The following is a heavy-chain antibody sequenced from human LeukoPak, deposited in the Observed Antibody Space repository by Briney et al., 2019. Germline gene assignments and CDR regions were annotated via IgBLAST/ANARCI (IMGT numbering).Heavy chain of an antibody. D-gene: IGHD2-15*01. CDR1: GFTVSSNY. Sequence: GGSLRLSCAASGFTVSSNYMSWVRQAPGKGLEWVSVIYAGGSTYYADSVKGRFTISRDNSKNTLYLQMSSLRAEDTAVYCCARGFCSGGSCYDFDYWGQGTLVTVSS. J-gene: IGHJ4*02. V-gene: IGHV3-53*01. CDR2: IYAGGST. CDR3: ARGFCSGGSCYDFDY.